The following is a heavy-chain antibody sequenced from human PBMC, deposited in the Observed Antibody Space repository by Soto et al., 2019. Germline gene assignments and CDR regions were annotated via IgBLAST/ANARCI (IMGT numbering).Heavy chain of an antibody. CDR2: IYPGDSDT. D-gene: IGHD5-12*01. CDR3: ARYTHSDYNSGYAFDI. Sequence: EVQLVQSGAEVRKPGESLKISCRGSGYSFPTYWIGWVRQMPGKGLEWMGIIYPGDSDTRYSPSFQGQVTISADKSINTAYLQWSSLKASDTAMYYCARYTHSDYNSGYAFDIWGQGTMVTVSS. CDR1: GYSFPTYW. J-gene: IGHJ3*02. V-gene: IGHV5-51*03.